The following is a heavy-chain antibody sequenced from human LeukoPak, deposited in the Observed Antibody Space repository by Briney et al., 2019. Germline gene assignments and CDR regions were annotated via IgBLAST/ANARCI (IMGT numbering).Heavy chain of an antibody. D-gene: IGHD6-13*01. CDR1: GGSFSGYY. Sequence: PSETLSLTCAVYGGSFSGYYWSWIRQPPGKGLEWIGEINHSGSPNYDPPLKSRVTISVDTSKNQFSLKLSSVTAADTAVYYCARGPPGLARIAAAGLVYYYYMDVWGKGTTVTVSS. J-gene: IGHJ6*03. CDR3: ARGPPGLARIAAAGLVYYYYMDV. V-gene: IGHV4-34*01. CDR2: INHSGSP.